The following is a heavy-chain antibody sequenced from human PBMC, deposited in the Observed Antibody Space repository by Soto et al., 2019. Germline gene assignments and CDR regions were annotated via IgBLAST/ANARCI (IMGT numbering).Heavy chain of an antibody. V-gene: IGHV3-23*01. D-gene: IGHD2-15*01. CDR2: FSSGGGGT. CDR1: GFTFSNYA. CDR3: TKANRYCSGANCFTFDY. Sequence: GSLRLSCTASGFTFSNYAMIWVRQAPGKGLEWVSTFSSGGGGTYYADSVKGRFTISRDNSKNTLSLQMNSLRAEDTAVYYCTKANRYCSGANCFTFDYWGLGTLVTVSS. J-gene: IGHJ4*02.